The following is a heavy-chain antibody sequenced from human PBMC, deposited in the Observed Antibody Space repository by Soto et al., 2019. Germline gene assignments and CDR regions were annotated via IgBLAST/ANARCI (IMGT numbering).Heavy chain of an antibody. CDR1: GGTFSSYA. CDR2: IVPIVDTS. V-gene: IGHV1-69*12. D-gene: IGHD6-6*01. J-gene: IGHJ4*02. CDR3: VRVVAIPPSPDN. Sequence: QVQLVQSGAEVRQPASSVKVSCKTSGGTFSSYAISWVRQAPGQGLEWMGGIVPIVDTSTYAQKFQGRVTITASASTTTVYMELRSLRSDDTAVYYCVRVVAIPPSPDNWGQGTLVTVSS.